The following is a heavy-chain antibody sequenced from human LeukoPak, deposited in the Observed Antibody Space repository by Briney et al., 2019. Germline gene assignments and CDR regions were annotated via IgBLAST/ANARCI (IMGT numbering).Heavy chain of an antibody. D-gene: IGHD5-18*01. CDR3: ARDSLSYGFGTYDS. CDR1: GFTFSCCS. CDR2: VSHDETEK. Sequence: GGSLRLSCAASGFTFSCCSIHWVRQAPGKGLEWVAVVSHDETEKHYADSVKGRFTIFRDKSKNTVDLQMNSLRVEDTAVYYCARDSLSYGFGTYDSWGQGTLVTVSS. J-gene: IGHJ4*02. V-gene: IGHV3-30-3*01.